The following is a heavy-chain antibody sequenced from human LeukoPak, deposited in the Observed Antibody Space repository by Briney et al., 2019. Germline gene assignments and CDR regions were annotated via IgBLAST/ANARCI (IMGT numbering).Heavy chain of an antibody. CDR1: GYTFNSNG. J-gene: IGHJ4*02. CDR2: INPNGGGT. D-gene: IGHD6-19*01. Sequence: VASVKVSCKASGYTFNSNGISWVRQAPGQGLEWMGWINPNGGGTNYAQKFQGRVTMTRDTSISTAYMELSRLRSDDTAVYYCAREAVAGTTNFDYWGQGTQVTVSS. V-gene: IGHV1-2*02. CDR3: AREAVAGTTNFDY.